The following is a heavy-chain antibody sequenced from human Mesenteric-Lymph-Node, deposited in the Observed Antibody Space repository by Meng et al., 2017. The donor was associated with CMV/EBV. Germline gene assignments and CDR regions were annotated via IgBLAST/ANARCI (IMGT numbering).Heavy chain of an antibody. CDR1: GFIFSRYN. Sequence: GGSLRLSCAASGFIFSRYNMNWVRQAPGKGLEWVASITSGSKYTYYAESVKGRFTISRDNTENSLYLDMNSLRAGDTAVYYCAGDSAGRRELLRSTSPWGWGQGTLVTVSS. CDR3: AGDSAGRRELLRSTSPWG. CDR2: ITSGSKYT. V-gene: IGHV3-21*01. D-gene: IGHD1-26*01. J-gene: IGHJ4*02.